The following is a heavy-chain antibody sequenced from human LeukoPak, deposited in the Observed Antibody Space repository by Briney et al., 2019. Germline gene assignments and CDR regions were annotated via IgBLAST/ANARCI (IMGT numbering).Heavy chain of an antibody. CDR1: GFTFSSYA. V-gene: IGHV3-23*01. J-gene: IGHJ4*02. D-gene: IGHD1-7*01. CDR3: AKVGWDNWNSVSNYFDY. CDR2: ISGSGGST. Sequence: QSGGSLRLSCAASGFTFSSYAMSWVRQAPGKGLEWVSAISGSGGSTYYADSVKGRFTISRDNSKNTLYLQMNSLRAEDTAVYYCAKVGWDNWNSVSNYFDYWGQGTLVTVSS.